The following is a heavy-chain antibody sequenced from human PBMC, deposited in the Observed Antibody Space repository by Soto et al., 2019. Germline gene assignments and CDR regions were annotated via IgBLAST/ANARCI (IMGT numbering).Heavy chain of an antibody. V-gene: IGHV4-34*01. J-gene: IGHJ4*02. CDR3: ASARWDY. CDR1: GASFTSNY. D-gene: IGHD2-15*01. CDR2: INHNGLT. Sequence: KPSETLSLTCGVYGASFTSNYWSWVRQPPAKGLEWIGEINHNGLTNYNPSLKSRVTISVDTSKNQFSLKLTSVTAADTAVYYCASARWDYWGQGTLVTVS.